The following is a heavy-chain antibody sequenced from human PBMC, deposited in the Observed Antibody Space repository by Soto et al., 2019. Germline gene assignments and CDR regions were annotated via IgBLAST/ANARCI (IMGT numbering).Heavy chain of an antibody. J-gene: IGHJ4*02. V-gene: IGHV3-23*01. CDR1: GFTFTDYA. CDR2: ISGIGGST. Sequence: EVQLLESGGGLVQPGGSLRLSCAASGFTFTDYALSWVRQAPGKGLEWVATISGIGGSTYLADSVKGRLSISRDTSKNKVSLLMNRLRAEDKAVYFCARGSSGYISSWYYFDYWGRGTLVTVSS. CDR3: ARGSSGYISSWYYFDY. D-gene: IGHD6-13*01.